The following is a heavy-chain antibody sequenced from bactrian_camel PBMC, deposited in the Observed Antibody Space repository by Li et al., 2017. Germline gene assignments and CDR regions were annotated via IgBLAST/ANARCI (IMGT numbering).Heavy chain of an antibody. J-gene: IGHJ6*01. V-gene: IGHV3S53*01. D-gene: IGHD6*01. CDR2: IDGYGIT. CDR3: AAANGVRSWYRAMSAGFDY. Sequence: QVQLVESGGGLVQAGGSLNLSCAATGKTNVLNCMGWYRQVPRQEREEVAHIDGYGITAYTDLAKGRFTISQEKSNNTVFLTMNSAKPEDTAMYYCAAANGVRSWYRAMSAGFDYWGQGTQVTVS. CDR1: GKTNVLNC.